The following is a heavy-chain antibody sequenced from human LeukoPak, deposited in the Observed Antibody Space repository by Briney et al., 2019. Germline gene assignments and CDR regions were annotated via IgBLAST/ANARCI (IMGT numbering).Heavy chain of an antibody. CDR3: ATEVKLHRYTYAFDY. V-gene: IGHV3-30*03. Sequence: GGSLRLSCAASGFSFSNFGMHWVRQAPGKGLEWVTVISYDGSNKYYGDSVKGRFTISRDNSKNTLFLQMDSLRDEDTAIHYCATEVKLHRYTYAFDYWGQGALVTASS. D-gene: IGHD5-18*01. CDR2: ISYDGSNK. CDR1: GFSFSNFG. J-gene: IGHJ4*02.